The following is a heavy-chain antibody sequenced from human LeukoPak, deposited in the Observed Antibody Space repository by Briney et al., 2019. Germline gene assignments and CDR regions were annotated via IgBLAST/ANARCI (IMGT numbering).Heavy chain of an antibody. CDR1: GGSISSYY. Sequence: PSETLSLTCTVSGGSISSYYWSWIRQPAGKGLGWIGRIYTSGSTNYNPSLKSRVTMSVDTSKNQFSLKLSSVTAADTAVYYCARVRYGVTGVAFDIWGQGTMVTVSS. CDR2: IYTSGST. CDR3: ARVRYGVTGVAFDI. J-gene: IGHJ3*02. V-gene: IGHV4-4*07. D-gene: IGHD4-23*01.